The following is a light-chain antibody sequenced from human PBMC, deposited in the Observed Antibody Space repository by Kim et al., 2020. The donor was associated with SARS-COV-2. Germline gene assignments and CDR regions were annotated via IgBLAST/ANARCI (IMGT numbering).Light chain of an antibody. Sequence: QSVLTQSPSVSGTPGQRVTISCSGSSSNIGNNYVYWYQQFPGTAPKRLIYRDDERPSGVPDRFSGSKSGTSTSQAISGLRSEDEADYYCAAWDDSLSGVVFGGGTQLTVL. CDR2: RDD. CDR3: AAWDDSLSGVV. J-gene: IGLJ7*01. V-gene: IGLV1-47*01. CDR1: SSNIGNNY.